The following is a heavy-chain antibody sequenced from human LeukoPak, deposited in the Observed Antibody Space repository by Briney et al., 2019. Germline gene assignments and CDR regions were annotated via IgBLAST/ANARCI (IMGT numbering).Heavy chain of an antibody. CDR2: IYYSGSN. V-gene: IGHV4-59*01. CDR3: ARDPFSSGLAFDI. J-gene: IGHJ3*02. CDR1: GGSISSYY. Sequence: SETLSLTCTVSGGSISSYYWSWIRQPPGKGLEWIGYIYYSGSNKYNPSLKSRVTMSVDTSKNQFSLKLSSVTAADSAVYYCARDPFSSGLAFDIWGQGTMVTVFS. D-gene: IGHD3-22*01.